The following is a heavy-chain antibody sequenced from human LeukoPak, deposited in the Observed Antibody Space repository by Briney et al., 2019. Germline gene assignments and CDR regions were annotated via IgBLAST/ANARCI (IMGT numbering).Heavy chain of an antibody. CDR2: ITGSGDDT. CDR1: GFTFNNYA. V-gene: IGHV3-23*01. D-gene: IGHD6-19*01. Sequence: GGSPRLSCAASGFTFNNYAMAWVRQAPGKGLEWVSAITGSGDDTYHSDSVKGRFTISRDNSKTTLYLQMNSLRAEDTAVYYCAKGSRSSRPYYFDFWGQEILVTVSS. J-gene: IGHJ4*02. CDR3: AKGSRSSRPYYFDF.